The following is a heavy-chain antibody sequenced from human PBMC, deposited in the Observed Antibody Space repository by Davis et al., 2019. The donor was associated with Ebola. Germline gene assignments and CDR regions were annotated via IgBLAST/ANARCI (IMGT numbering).Heavy chain of an antibody. CDR2: IWYDGSNK. Sequence: GESLKISCAASGFTFSSYGMHWVRQAPGKGLEWVAVIWYDGSNKYYADSVKGRFTISRDNSKNTLYLQMNSLRAEDTAVYYCARDGSRRGVNWGQGTLVTVSS. CDR1: GFTFSSYG. J-gene: IGHJ4*02. CDR3: ARDGSRRGVN. V-gene: IGHV3-33*01. D-gene: IGHD3-10*01.